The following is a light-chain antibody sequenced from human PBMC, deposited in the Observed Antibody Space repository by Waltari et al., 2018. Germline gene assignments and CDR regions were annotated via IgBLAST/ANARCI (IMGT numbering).Light chain of an antibody. CDR3: QVWDSSSDHGV. V-gene: IGLV3-21*04. J-gene: IGLJ3*02. Sequence: SYVLTQPPSVSVAPGKSASIPCGGNNLGSKSVHWYQQKPGQAPVLVIYYDSDRPSGIPERFSGSNSGNTATLTIRRVEAGDEADYYCQVWDSSSDHGVFGGGTKLTVL. CDR2: YDS. CDR1: NLGSKS.